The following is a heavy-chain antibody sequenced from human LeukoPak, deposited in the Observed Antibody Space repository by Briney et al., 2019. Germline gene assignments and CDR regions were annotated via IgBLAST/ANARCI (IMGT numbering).Heavy chain of an antibody. CDR2: IYPGDSDT. CDR3: ARREYYDSSGLDY. CDR1: GYSFTSYW. V-gene: IGHV5-51*01. J-gene: IGHJ4*02. Sequence: GESLKISCKGSGYSFTSYWIGWVCQMPGKGLEWMGIIYPGDSDTRYSPSFQGQVTISADKSISTAYLQWSSLKASDTAMYYCARREYYDSSGLDYWGQGTLVTVSS. D-gene: IGHD3-22*01.